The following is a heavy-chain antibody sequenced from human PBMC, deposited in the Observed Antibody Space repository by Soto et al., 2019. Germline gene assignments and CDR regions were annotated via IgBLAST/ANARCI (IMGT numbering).Heavy chain of an antibody. CDR2: IKSKTDGGTT. CDR3: TTDSYSTIIIVRFDY. Sequence: GGSLRPSWPASGFPLTTVSINWVRRAQGKGLEWVGRIKSKTDGGTTDYAEPVNGRFAISRDDSNNMVYLQMNSLKIEDTAVYYCTTDSYSTIIIVRFDYWGHGTLVTVSS. V-gene: IGHV3-15*07. D-gene: IGHD3-22*01. CDR1: GFPLTTVS. J-gene: IGHJ4*01.